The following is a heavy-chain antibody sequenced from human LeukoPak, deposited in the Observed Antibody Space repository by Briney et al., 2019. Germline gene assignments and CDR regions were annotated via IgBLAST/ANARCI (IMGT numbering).Heavy chain of an antibody. D-gene: IGHD3-3*01. CDR1: GYTFTSYD. V-gene: IGHV1-18*01. CDR2: ISAYNGNT. J-gene: IGHJ4*02. CDR3: ARGSWYYDFWSGYEY. Sequence: EASVKVSCKASGYTFTSYDINWVRQATGQGLEWMGWISAYNGNTNYAQKLQGRVTMTTDTSTSTAYMELRSLRSDDTAVYYCARGSWYYDFWSGYEYWGQGTLVTVSS.